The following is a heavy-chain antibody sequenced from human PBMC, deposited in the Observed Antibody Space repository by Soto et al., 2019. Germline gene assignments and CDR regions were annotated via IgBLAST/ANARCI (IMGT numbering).Heavy chain of an antibody. CDR3: ASPPRATVTDNIFDF. CDR2: ISGSDGST. J-gene: IGHJ4*02. CDR1: GFTLNNHA. V-gene: IGHV3-23*01. Sequence: GGSLRLSCTASGFTLNNHAMSWVRQAPGKGLEWVSVISGSDGSTYYTDSVRGRFSISRDSSKNTLYLQMSSLRAEDTAVYYCASPPRATVTDNIFDFWGPGTLVTVSS. D-gene: IGHD4-17*01.